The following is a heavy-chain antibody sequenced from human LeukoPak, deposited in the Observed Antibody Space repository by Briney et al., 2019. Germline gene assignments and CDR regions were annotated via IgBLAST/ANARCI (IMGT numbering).Heavy chain of an antibody. Sequence: NSGGSLRLSCAASGFTFSNAWMSWVRQAPGKGLEWVGRIKSKTDGGTTEYAAPVKGRLTISRDDSKNTLYLQMNSLKTEDTAVYYCTTAPAAYTFDYWGQGTLVTVSS. CDR1: GFTFSNAW. J-gene: IGHJ4*02. CDR2: IKSKTDGGTT. D-gene: IGHD2-2*01. CDR3: TTAPAAYTFDY. V-gene: IGHV3-15*01.